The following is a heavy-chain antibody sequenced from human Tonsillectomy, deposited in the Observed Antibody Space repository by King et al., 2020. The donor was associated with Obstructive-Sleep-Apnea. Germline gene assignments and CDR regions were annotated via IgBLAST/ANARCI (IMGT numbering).Heavy chain of an antibody. CDR1: GYTLTELS. Sequence: QLVQSGAEVKKPGASVKVSCQVSGYTLTELSMHWVRQAPGKGLEWMGGFDPEDGETIYAQKVQGRVTMTEDTSTDTAYMELSSLRSEDTAVYYCATLLTIVVLPTTPTWGFDPWGQGTLVTVSS. J-gene: IGHJ5*02. CDR2: FDPEDGET. V-gene: IGHV1-24*01. D-gene: IGHD2-2*01. CDR3: ATLLTIVVLPTTPTWGFDP.